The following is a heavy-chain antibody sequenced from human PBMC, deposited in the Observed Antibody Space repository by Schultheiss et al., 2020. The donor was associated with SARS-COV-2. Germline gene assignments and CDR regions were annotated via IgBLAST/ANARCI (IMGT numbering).Heavy chain of an antibody. CDR3: ARDLITMVRGVMG. J-gene: IGHJ4*02. D-gene: IGHD3-10*01. CDR1: GFTVSSNY. V-gene: IGHV3-53*01. Sequence: GGSLRLSCAASGFTVSSNYMSWVRQAPGKGLEWVSVIYSGGSTYYADSVKGRFTISRDNAKNSLYLQMNSLRAEDTAVYYCARDLITMVRGVMGWGQGTLVTVSS. CDR2: IYSGGST.